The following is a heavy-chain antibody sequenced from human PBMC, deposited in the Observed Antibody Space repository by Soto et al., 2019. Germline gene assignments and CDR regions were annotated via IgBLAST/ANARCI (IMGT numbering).Heavy chain of an antibody. J-gene: IGHJ6*03. Sequence: ASVKVSCKASGYTFTSYDINWVRQATGQGLEWMGWMNPNSGNTGYAQKFQGRVTMTRNTSISTAYMELSSLRSEDTAVYYCARGLRVAATHPNRNYYYYYMDVWGKGTTVTVSS. CDR2: MNPNSGNT. D-gene: IGHD2-15*01. CDR1: GYTFTSYD. CDR3: ARGLRVAATHPNRNYYYYYMDV. V-gene: IGHV1-8*01.